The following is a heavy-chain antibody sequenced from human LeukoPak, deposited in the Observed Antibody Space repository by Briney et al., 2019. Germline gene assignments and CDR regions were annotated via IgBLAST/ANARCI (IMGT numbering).Heavy chain of an antibody. V-gene: IGHV4-59*08. D-gene: IGHD4-11*01. J-gene: IGHJ3*02. CDR2: IYYSGST. CDR3: ARYDHSNYINAFDI. Sequence: PSETLSLTCTVSGGSISSYYWSWIRQPPGKGLEWIGYIYYSGSTNYNPSLKSRVTISVDTSKNQFSLKLSSVTAADTAVYYCARYDHSNYINAFDIWGQGIMVTVSS. CDR1: GGSISSYY.